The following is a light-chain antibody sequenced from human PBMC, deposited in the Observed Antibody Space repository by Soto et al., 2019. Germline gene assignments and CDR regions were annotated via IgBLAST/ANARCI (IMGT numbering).Light chain of an antibody. Sequence: DIQMTQSPSSLSASVGDRVTITCRASQDISNYLAWYQQKPGKVPKLLIYAASTLQTGVQSRFSGSGSGTVFTLTINSLQPEDVATYYCQNYKSAPNTFGRGNRLEIK. CDR1: QDISNY. J-gene: IGKJ2*01. CDR3: QNYKSAPNT. CDR2: AAS. V-gene: IGKV1-27*01.